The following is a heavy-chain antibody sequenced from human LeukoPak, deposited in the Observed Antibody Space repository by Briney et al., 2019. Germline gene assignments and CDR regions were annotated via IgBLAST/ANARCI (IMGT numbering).Heavy chain of an antibody. CDR3: ASRIAAGGNVDC. D-gene: IGHD6-13*01. J-gene: IGHJ4*02. CDR2: IDYSGSA. V-gene: IGHV4-39*01. CDR1: GFTFSSYA. Sequence: GSLRLSCAASGFTFSSYAMSWVRQPPGKGLEWVGSIDYSGSAYYNPSLKSRVTISVDTSKNQFSLKLTSVTAADTAVHYCASRIAAGGNVDCWGQGTLVTVSS.